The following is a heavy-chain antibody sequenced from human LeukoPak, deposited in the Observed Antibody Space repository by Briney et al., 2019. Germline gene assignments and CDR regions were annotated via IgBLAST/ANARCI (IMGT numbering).Heavy chain of an antibody. CDR2: IYTTGST. CDR1: GGSISSYY. Sequence: PSETLSLTCTVSGGSISSYYWTWIRQPAGKGLEWIGRIYTTGSTNYNPSLKSRVTMSVDTSENQFSLKLSSVTAADTAVYYCARDARRRGWLASWFDPWGQGTLVTVSS. D-gene: IGHD6-19*01. V-gene: IGHV4-4*07. CDR3: ARDARRRGWLASWFDP. J-gene: IGHJ5*02.